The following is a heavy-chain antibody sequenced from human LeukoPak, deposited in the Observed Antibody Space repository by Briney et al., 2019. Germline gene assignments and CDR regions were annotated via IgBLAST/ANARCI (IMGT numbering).Heavy chain of an antibody. CDR1: GFTFSSYS. Sequence: GGSLRLSCVASGFTFSSYSMNWVRQAPGKGLEWVAVIWYDGSNKYYADSVKGRFTISRDNSKNTLYLQMNSLRAEDTAVYYCAKDAGSGSYDYWGQGTLVTVSS. D-gene: IGHD1-26*01. J-gene: IGHJ4*02. V-gene: IGHV3-33*06. CDR2: IWYDGSNK. CDR3: AKDAGSGSYDY.